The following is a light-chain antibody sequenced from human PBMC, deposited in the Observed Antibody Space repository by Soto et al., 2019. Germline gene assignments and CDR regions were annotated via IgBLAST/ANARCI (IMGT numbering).Light chain of an antibody. CDR1: SSDVGTYDL. Sequence: QSVLTQPASVSGSPGQSIAISCTGTSSDVGTYDLVSWYQHHPGKAPKAMIYENNKRPAGVSNRFSAYKSGNTASLTIAGLQAEDEAVYYCCSYAGGSNLVFGGGTKVTVL. CDR3: CSYAGGSNLV. CDR2: ENN. J-gene: IGLJ3*02. V-gene: IGLV2-23*01.